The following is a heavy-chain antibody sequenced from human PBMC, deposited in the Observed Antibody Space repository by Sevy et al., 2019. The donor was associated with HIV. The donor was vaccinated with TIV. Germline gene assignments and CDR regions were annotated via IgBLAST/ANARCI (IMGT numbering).Heavy chain of an antibody. Sequence: GGSLRLSCTASGFTFGEYAMSWFRQAPGKGLEWVGFIRSKTYGGTTEYAASVKGRFTISRDDSKSIAYLQMNSLKTEDTAMYYCSREGSEGSVAQPVAFDIWGQGTMVTVSS. D-gene: IGHD6-19*01. CDR2: IRSKTYGGTT. CDR1: GFTFGEYA. CDR3: SREGSEGSVAQPVAFDI. V-gene: IGHV3-49*03. J-gene: IGHJ3*02.